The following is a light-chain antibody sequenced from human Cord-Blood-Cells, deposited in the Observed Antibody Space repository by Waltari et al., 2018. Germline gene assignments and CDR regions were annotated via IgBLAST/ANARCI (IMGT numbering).Light chain of an antibody. J-gene: IGLJ2*01. Sequence: SALTQPASVSGSPGQSITISCTGTSSDVGSYTLVSWYQQHPGKAPKLMIYEVSKRPSGVSNRFSGSKSGNTASLTISGLQAEDEADYYCCSYAGSSTLVFGGGTKLTVL. CDR2: EVS. CDR1: SSDVGSYTL. CDR3: CSYAGSSTLV. V-gene: IGLV2-23*02.